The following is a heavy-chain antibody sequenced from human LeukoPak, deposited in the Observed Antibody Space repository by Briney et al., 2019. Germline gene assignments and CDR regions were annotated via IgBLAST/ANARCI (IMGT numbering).Heavy chain of an antibody. CDR2: IYYSGST. CDR3: ARESKGESYDFWSGYYYYYYGMDV. Sequence: SETLSLTCTVSGGSISSYYWSWIRQPPGKGLEWIGYIYYSGSTNYNPSLKSRVTISVDTSKNQFSLKLSSVTAADTAVYYCARESKGESYDFWSGYYYYYYGMDVWGQGTTVTVSS. CDR1: GGSISSYY. J-gene: IGHJ6*02. V-gene: IGHV4-59*01. D-gene: IGHD3-3*01.